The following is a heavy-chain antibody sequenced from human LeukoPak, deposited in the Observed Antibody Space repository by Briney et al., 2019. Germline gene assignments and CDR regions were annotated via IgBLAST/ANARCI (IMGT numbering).Heavy chain of an antibody. CDR3: ARTGYDSSGYYYHDY. CDR2: INPSGGST. V-gene: IGHV1-46*01. CDR1: GYTFTSYY. J-gene: IGHJ4*02. Sequence: ASVKVSCKASGYTFTSYYIHWVRQAPGQGLEWVGIINPSGGSTSYAQKFQGRVTMTRDTSTSTVYMDLSSLRSEDTAVYYCARTGYDSSGYYYHDYWGQGTLVTVSS. D-gene: IGHD3-22*01.